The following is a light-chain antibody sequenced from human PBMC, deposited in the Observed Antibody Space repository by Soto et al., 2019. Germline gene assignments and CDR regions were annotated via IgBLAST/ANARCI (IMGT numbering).Light chain of an antibody. Sequence: QPVLTQPPSASGTPGQRVTISCSGSRSNIGRNYVYWYQHIPGTAPKLLIQTNNERPSGVPDRFSGSKSGTSVSLAISGLRSEDEATYYCAAWDASVSGWVFGGGTKLTVL. CDR2: TNN. V-gene: IGLV1-47*01. CDR1: RSNIGRNY. CDR3: AAWDASVSGWV. J-gene: IGLJ3*02.